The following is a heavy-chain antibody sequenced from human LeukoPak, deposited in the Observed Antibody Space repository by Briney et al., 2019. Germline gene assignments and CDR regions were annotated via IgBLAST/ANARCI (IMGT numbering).Heavy chain of an antibody. J-gene: IGHJ6*02. CDR3: ATGTGPPYYYGMDV. D-gene: IGHD1-14*01. CDR2: IGTAGDT. CDR1: GFTFSSCD. Sequence: GGSLRLSCAASGFTFSSCDMHWVRQATGKGLEWVSAIGTAGDTYYPGSVKGRFTISRENAKNSLYLQMNSLRAGDTAVYYCATGTGPPYYYGMDVWGQGTTVTVSS. V-gene: IGHV3-13*01.